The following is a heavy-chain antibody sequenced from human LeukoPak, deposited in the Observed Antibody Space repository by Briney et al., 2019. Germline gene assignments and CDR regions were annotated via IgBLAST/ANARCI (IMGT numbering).Heavy chain of an antibody. CDR2: VGGTTNTK. D-gene: IGHD4-17*01. V-gene: IGHV3-48*02. CDR3: VRDNDYAFDF. Sequence: GGSLRLSCAASGSTFDPYSMNWVRQAPGKGLEWLSYVGGTTNTKTYADSVKGRFTISRDNAKNSLYLQMYSLRDEDTAVYYCVRDNDYAFDFWGQGTLVTVSS. J-gene: IGHJ4*02. CDR1: GSTFDPYS.